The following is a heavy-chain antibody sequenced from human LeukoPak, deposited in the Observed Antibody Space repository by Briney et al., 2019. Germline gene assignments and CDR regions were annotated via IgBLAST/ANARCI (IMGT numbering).Heavy chain of an antibody. CDR1: GFTFGSYS. CDR3: AREDVGYSYGLFDY. D-gene: IGHD5-18*01. Sequence: PGGSLRLSCAASGFTFGSYSMNWVRQAPGKGLEWVSSISSSSSYIYYADSVKGRFTISRDNAKNSLYLQMNSLRAEDTAVYYCAREDVGYSYGLFDYWGQGTLVTVSS. CDR2: ISSSSSYI. J-gene: IGHJ4*02. V-gene: IGHV3-21*01.